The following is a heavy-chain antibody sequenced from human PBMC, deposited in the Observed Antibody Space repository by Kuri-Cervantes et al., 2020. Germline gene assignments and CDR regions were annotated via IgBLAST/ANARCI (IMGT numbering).Heavy chain of an antibody. D-gene: IGHD6-13*01. CDR2: IIPIFGTA. V-gene: IGHV1-69*06. J-gene: IGHJ5*02. CDR1: GGTFSSYA. CDR3: ATQISSSSWYGSDWTNWFDP. Sequence: SVKVSCKASGGTFSSYAISWVRQAPGQGLEWMGGIIPIFGTANYAQKFQGRVTMTEDTSTDTAYMELSSLRSEDTAVYYCATQISSSSWYGSDWTNWFDPWGQGTLVTVSS.